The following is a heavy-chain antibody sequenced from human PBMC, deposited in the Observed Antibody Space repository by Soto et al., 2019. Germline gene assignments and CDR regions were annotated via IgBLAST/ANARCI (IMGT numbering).Heavy chain of an antibody. Sequence: GGSLRLSCAASGFTVSSNYMSWVRQAPGKGLEWVSVIYSGGSTYYADSVKGRFTISRDNAKNTLYLQMNRLRDEDTAVYYCARDMWSTGESSCAMHVRGPAPTVTVSS. CDR2: IYSGGST. CDR1: GFTVSSNY. J-gene: IGHJ6*02. V-gene: IGHV3-53*01. D-gene: IGHD2-21*01. CDR3: ARDMWSTGESSCAMHV.